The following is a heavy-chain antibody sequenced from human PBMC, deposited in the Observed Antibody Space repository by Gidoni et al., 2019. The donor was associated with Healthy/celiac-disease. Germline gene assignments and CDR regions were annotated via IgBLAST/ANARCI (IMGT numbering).Heavy chain of an antibody. Sequence: EVQLLESGGGLVQPGGSLRLSCAPSGFTFSSYAMSWVLQAPGKGREWVSAISGSVGSTYYADSVKGRFTISRDNSKNTLYLQMNSLRAEDTAVYYCAKGVRDYGDYDYWGQGTLVTVSS. CDR1: GFTFSSYA. D-gene: IGHD4-17*01. J-gene: IGHJ4*02. CDR2: ISGSVGST. CDR3: AKGVRDYGDYDY. V-gene: IGHV3-23*01.